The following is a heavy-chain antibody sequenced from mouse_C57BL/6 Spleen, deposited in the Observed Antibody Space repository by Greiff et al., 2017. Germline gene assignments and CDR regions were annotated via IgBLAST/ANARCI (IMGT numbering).Heavy chain of an antibody. Sequence: EVKLVESGGDLVKPGGSLKLSCAASGFTFSSYGMSWVRQTPDKRLEWVATISSGGSYTYYPDSVKGRFTISRDNAKNTLYLQMSSLKSEDTSVYYCARHAMGRAMDYWGQGTSVTVSS. CDR2: ISSGGSYT. J-gene: IGHJ4*01. CDR3: ARHAMGRAMDY. D-gene: IGHD4-1*01. CDR1: GFTFSSYG. V-gene: IGHV5-6*02.